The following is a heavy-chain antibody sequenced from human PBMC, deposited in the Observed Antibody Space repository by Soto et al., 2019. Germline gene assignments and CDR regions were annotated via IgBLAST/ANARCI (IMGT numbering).Heavy chain of an antibody. J-gene: IGHJ4*02. V-gene: IGHV3-30-3*01. CDR2: ISHDGSNK. D-gene: IGHD2-21*02. Sequence: GWSLRLSCAASGFTFSSYAMHWVRQAPGKGLEWVAVISHDGSNKYYADSVKGRFTISRDNSKNTLYLQMNSLRAEDTAVYYCARSRGVNKSVTALMYYFDYWGQGTLVTVSA. CDR1: GFTFSSYA. CDR3: ARSRGVNKSVTALMYYFDY.